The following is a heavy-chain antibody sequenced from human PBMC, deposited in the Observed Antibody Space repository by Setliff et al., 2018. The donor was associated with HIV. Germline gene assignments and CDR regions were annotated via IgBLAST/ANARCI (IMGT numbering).Heavy chain of an antibody. CDR1: GYSFTSYW. D-gene: IGHD7-27*01. CDR3: IRRRRAPGAADLESY. CDR2: TYPGDSTT. J-gene: IGHJ4*02. Sequence: GESLKISCKGSGYSFTSYWIGWVRQMPGKGLEWMGVTYPGDSTTRYSPSLEGQVTISADRSINTAFLQWSSLEASDTAMYYCIRRRRAPGAADLESYWGQGTLVTVSS. V-gene: IGHV5-51*01.